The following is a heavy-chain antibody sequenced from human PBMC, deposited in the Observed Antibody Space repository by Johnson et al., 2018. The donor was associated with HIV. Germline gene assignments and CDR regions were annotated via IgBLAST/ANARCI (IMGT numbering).Heavy chain of an antibody. J-gene: IGHJ3*02. CDR3: ARDHSSGWWSGAFDI. CDR2: ITYDGSNK. D-gene: IGHD6-19*01. Sequence: QVQLVESGGGVVQPGRSLRLSCAASGFTFSSYSMHWVRQAPGKGLEWVAGITYDGSNKYYADSVKGRFAIPTDNSKNTLYLQMNSRRAEDTAVYYCARDHSSGWWSGAFDIWGQGTMVTVSS. CDR1: GFTFSSYS. V-gene: IGHV3-30*09.